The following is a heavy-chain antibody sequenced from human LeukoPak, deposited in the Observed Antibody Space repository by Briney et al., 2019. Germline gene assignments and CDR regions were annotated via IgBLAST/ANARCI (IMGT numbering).Heavy chain of an antibody. V-gene: IGHV5-51*01. Sequence: GESLQISCQGSGSNFTSYWIGWGRQVPGKGVEWMGIIFPGDSDTRYSPSFQGQVTISADKSISTAYLQWTSLKASDTAMYYCARHGLSSGWSSLNWLDPWGQGTLVTVSS. CDR2: IFPGDSDT. CDR1: GSNFTSYW. D-gene: IGHD6-19*01. CDR3: ARHGLSSGWSSLNWLDP. J-gene: IGHJ5*02.